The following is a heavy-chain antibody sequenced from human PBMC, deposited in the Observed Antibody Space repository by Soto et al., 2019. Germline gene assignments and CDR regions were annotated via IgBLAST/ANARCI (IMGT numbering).Heavy chain of an antibody. V-gene: IGHV4-59*01. CDR3: AREKNYYDSSGYYENWVDP. CDR2: IYYSGST. CDR1: GGSISSYY. D-gene: IGHD3-22*01. Sequence: SEPLSLTCTVSGGSISSYYWSCIRQHPGKGLEWIWYIYYSGSTNYNPSLKSRVTISVDTSKNQFSLKLSSVTAADTAVYYCAREKNYYDSSGYYENWVDPWGQGTLVTVS. J-gene: IGHJ5*02.